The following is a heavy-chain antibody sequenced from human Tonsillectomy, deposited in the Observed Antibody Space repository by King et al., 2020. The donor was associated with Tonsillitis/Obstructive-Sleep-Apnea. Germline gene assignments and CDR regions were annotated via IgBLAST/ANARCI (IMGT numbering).Heavy chain of an antibody. CDR2: ISAYNGNT. CDR1: GYTFTSYG. CDR3: ARMLYRSGWSPYYYYYGMVV. D-gene: IGHD6-19*01. Sequence: VQLVESGAEVKKPGASVKVSCKASGYTFTSYGISWVRQAPGQGLEWMGWISAYNGNTNYAQKLQGRVTMTTDTSTSTAYMELRSLRSDDTAVYYCARMLYRSGWSPYYYYYGMVVWGQGTTVTVSS. J-gene: IGHJ6*02. V-gene: IGHV1-18*01.